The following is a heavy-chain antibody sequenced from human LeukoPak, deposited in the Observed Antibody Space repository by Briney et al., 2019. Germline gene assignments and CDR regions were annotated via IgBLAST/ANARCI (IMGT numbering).Heavy chain of an antibody. CDR3: ARIPYCSSTSCYRKAFDI. CDR2: INSDGSST. J-gene: IGHJ3*02. V-gene: IGHV3-74*01. D-gene: IGHD2-2*02. CDR1: GFTFSSYW. Sequence: GGSLRLSCAASGFTFSSYWMHWVRQAPGKGLVWVSRINSDGSSTSYADSVKGRFTISRDNAKNTLYLQMNSLRAEDTAVYYCARIPYCSSTSCYRKAFDIWGQGTKVTVSS.